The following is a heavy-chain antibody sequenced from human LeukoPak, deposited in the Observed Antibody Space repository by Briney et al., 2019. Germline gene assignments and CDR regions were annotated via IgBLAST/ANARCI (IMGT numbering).Heavy chain of an antibody. V-gene: IGHV4-38-2*01. CDR3: ARHDRHAPFDY. Sequence: SETLSLTCAVSVYSISSGYDWGWIRQPPGKGLEWIGSIYHSGSTYYNTSIKSRVTISVDTSKNQFSLKLSSVTAADTAVYYCARHDRHAPFDYWGQGTLVTVSS. CDR2: IYHSGST. J-gene: IGHJ4*02. CDR1: VYSISSGYD.